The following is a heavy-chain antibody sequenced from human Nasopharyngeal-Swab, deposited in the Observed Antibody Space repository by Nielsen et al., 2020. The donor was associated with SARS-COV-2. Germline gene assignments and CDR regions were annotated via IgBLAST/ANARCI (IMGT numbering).Heavy chain of an antibody. CDR3: ARGYSSRSEYYYYYMDV. CDR1: GFTFSSYS. J-gene: IGHJ6*03. Sequence: GESLKISCAASGFTFSSYSMNWVRQAPGKGLEWVSYISSSSSTIYYADSVKVRFTISRDNAKNSLYLKMNSLRAEDTAVYYCARGYSSRSEYYYYYMDVWGKGTTVTVSS. CDR2: ISSSSSTI. V-gene: IGHV3-48*04. D-gene: IGHD6-13*01.